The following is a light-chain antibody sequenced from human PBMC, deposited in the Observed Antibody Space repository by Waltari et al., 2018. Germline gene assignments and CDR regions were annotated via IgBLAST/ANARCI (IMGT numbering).Light chain of an antibody. CDR3: QQYGSSPPWT. Sequence: EIVLTQSPGTLSLSPGERATLSCRASQSVSSSYLAWYQKKPGQAPSIRICGASSRATGFTDRCSGSGSGTDFTLTISRLEPEDLAVYDCQQYGSSPPWTFGQGTKVEIK. J-gene: IGKJ1*01. CDR2: GAS. V-gene: IGKV3-20*01. CDR1: QSVSSSY.